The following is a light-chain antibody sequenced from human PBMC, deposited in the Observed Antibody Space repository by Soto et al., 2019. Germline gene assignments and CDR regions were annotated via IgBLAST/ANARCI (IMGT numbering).Light chain of an antibody. Sequence: DIQMTQSPSSLSASIGDRVTITCRASQRIRTSLNWYQQKPAKAPKLLIYKASTLESGVPSRFSGSGSGTDFTLTISSLEPEDFAVYYCQQRSNWQGATFGGGTKVDIK. CDR3: QQRSNWQGAT. CDR1: QRIRTS. J-gene: IGKJ4*01. CDR2: KAS. V-gene: IGKV1-39*01.